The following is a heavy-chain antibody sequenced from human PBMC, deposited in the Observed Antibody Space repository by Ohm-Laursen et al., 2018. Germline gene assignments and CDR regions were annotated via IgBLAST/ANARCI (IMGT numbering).Heavy chain of an antibody. Sequence: LSLTCAAPEVTDSPNYMSWVRQAPGKGLECVAILYNGGFTYYADSVKGRFTISRDNANNLLYLQMNSLRVEDTAVYYCLRVRRTYSSGWYVDAWGQGTLVTDSS. J-gene: IGHJ4*02. CDR2: LYNGGFT. CDR3: LRVRRTYSSGWYVDA. D-gene: IGHD6-19*01. V-gene: IGHV3-66*01. CDR1: EVTDSPNY.